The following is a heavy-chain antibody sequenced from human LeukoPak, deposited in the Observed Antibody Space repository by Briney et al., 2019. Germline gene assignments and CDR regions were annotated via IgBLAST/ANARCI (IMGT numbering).Heavy chain of an antibody. CDR3: ANRYYYGSGSYNWFDP. CDR2: ISGSGGST. V-gene: IGHV3-23*01. CDR1: GFTFSKYA. D-gene: IGHD3-10*01. Sequence: GGSLRLSCTASGFTFSKYAMTWVRQAPGKGLEWVSAISGSGGSTYYADSVKGRFTISRDNSKNTLYLQMNSLRAEDTAVYYCANRYYYGSGSYNWFDPWGQGTLVTVSS. J-gene: IGHJ5*02.